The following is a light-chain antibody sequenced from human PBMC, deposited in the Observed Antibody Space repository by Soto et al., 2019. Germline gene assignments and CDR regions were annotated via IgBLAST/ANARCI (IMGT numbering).Light chain of an antibody. Sequence: EIVMTQSPATLSVSPGESATLSCRASQRISTNLAWYQHKRGQAPRLLIYGASTRATGIPARFSGSGSETEFTLTITSLQSEDFAVYYCQHYNNWPSGGTFGQGTRWRL. V-gene: IGKV3D-15*01. CDR1: QRISTN. J-gene: IGKJ5*01. CDR2: GAS. CDR3: QHYNNWPSGGT.